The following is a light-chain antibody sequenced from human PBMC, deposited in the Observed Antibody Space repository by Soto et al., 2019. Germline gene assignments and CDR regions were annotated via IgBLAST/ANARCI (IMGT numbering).Light chain of an antibody. CDR3: HQNYATPLT. Sequence: DFVLTQSPDSLAVSLGERATFNCRSSRTLLSPADNQNYLAWSRQRPGQPPELLIYWASTWESGVPDRFTGSGSGTDFTLTISSLQAEDVAVYYCHQNYATPLTFGGGTKLEIK. V-gene: IGKV4-1*01. CDR1: RTLLSPADNQNY. CDR2: WAS. J-gene: IGKJ4*01.